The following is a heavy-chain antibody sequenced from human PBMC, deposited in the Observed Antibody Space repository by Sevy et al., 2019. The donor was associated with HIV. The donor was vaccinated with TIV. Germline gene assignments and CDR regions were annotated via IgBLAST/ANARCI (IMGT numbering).Heavy chain of an antibody. D-gene: IGHD2-15*01. J-gene: IGHJ6*02. CDR2: IYSGGST. Sequence: GGSLRLSCAASGFTVSSNYMSWVRQAPGKGLEWVSLIYSGGSTYYADSVKGRFTISRDNSKNTLYLQMNSLRAEDTAVYYCARVNCSGGSCYYYYRMDVWGQGTTVTVSS. CDR1: GFTVSSNY. CDR3: ARVNCSGGSCYYYYRMDV. V-gene: IGHV3-53*01.